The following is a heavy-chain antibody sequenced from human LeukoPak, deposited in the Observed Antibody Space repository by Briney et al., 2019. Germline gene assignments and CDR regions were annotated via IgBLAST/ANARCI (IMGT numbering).Heavy chain of an antibody. J-gene: IGHJ4*02. CDR3: ARDLRGYYFDY. Sequence: GGSLRLSCAASGFTFSDYYMNWVRQAPGKGLEWLASIKQDGSEKYYADSVKGRFTVSRDNAKNSLFLQVNILRAEDTAVYYCARDLRGYYFDYWGQGTLVTVSS. D-gene: IGHD3-16*01. CDR1: GFTFSDYY. V-gene: IGHV3-7*01. CDR2: IKQDGSEK.